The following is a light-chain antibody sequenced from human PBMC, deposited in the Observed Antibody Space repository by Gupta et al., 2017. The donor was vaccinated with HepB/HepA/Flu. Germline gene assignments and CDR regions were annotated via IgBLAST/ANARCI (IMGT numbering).Light chain of an antibody. CDR3: QQYYGTPRT. J-gene: IGKJ1*01. CDR1: QSVLYISNNNNY. CDR2: WAS. V-gene: IGKV4-1*01. Sequence: DIVMTQSPDSLALSLGERATINCKSSQSVLYISNNNNYLAWYQHKPGQSPKLLIYWASTRESGVPDRFSGSGSGTDFTLTISSLQAEDVAVYYCQQYYGTPRTFGQGTKVEIK.